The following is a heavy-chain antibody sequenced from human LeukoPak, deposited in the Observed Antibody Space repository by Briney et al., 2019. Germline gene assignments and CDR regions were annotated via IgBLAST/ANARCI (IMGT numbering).Heavy chain of an antibody. V-gene: IGHV5-51*01. J-gene: IGHJ5*02. Sequence: GESLKISCKGSGYSFTSYWIGWVRQMPGKGLEWMGIIYPGDSNTRYSPSFQGQVTISADKSISTAYLQWSSLKASDTAMYYCARHATSRGIAVAADNWFDPWGQGTLVTVSS. CDR3: ARHATSRGIAVAADNWFDP. CDR1: GYSFTSYW. D-gene: IGHD6-19*01. CDR2: IYPGDSNT.